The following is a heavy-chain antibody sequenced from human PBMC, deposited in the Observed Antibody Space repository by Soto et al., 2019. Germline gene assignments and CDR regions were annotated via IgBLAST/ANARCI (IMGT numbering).Heavy chain of an antibody. CDR3: ARWSDNKVVDP. J-gene: IGHJ5*02. V-gene: IGHV3-33*01. D-gene: IGHD1-1*01. CDR2: IWYDGSQK. CDR1: GFRFSSHG. Sequence: QVQLVQSGGGAVQPGRSLTLSCATSGFRFSSHGMHWVRQAPGKGLEWVAVIWYDGSQKYYADSVKGRFIISRDNSKDTLYLQMNSLGAEDTAVYYCARWSDNKVVDPWGQGTLVTVSS.